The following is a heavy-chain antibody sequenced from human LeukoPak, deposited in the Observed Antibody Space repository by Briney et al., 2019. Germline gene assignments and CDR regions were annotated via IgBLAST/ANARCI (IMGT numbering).Heavy chain of an antibody. CDR1: GYTFTGYY. CDR2: IIPIFGTA. CDR3: ARVVGSGSYLRIFDY. Sequence: ASVKVSCKASGYTFTGYYMHWVRQAPGQGLEWMGGIIPIFGTANYAQKFQGRVTITADKSTSTAYMELSRLRSDDTAVYYCARVVGSGSYLRIFDYWGQGTLVTVSS. D-gene: IGHD3-10*01. V-gene: IGHV1-69*06. J-gene: IGHJ4*02.